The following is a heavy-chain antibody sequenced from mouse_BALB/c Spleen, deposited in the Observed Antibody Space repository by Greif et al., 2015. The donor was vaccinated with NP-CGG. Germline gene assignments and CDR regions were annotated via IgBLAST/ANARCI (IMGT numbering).Heavy chain of an antibody. J-gene: IGHJ2*01. CDR2: IDPSDSET. V-gene: IGHV1-69*02. CDR1: GCTFTSYW. Sequence: QVQLQQPGAELVKPGAPVKLSCKASGCTFTSYWMNWVKQRPGRGLEWIGRIDPSDSETHYNQKFKDKATLTVDKSSSTAYIQLSSLTSEDSAVYYCASGGNYDYFDYWGQGTTLTVSS. D-gene: IGHD2-1*01. CDR3: ASGGNYDYFDY.